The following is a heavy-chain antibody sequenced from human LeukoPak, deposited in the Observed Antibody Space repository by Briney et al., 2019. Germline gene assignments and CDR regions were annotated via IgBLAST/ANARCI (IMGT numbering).Heavy chain of an antibody. CDR3: ARDRSDGYYYYFDS. V-gene: IGHV3-66*01. Sequence: GGSLRLSCVVSGFSVSSNYMAWVRQAPGKGLEWVSLIYTTGDTSYTDSVKGRFTISRDNSNNTLYLQMNNLRGEDTAVYYCARDRSDGYYYYFDSWGQGTPVTVSS. D-gene: IGHD3-22*01. J-gene: IGHJ4*02. CDR1: GFSVSSNY. CDR2: IYTTGDT.